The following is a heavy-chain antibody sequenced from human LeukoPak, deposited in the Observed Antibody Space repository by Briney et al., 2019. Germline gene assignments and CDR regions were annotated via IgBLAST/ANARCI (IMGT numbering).Heavy chain of an antibody. Sequence: GGSLRLSCAASGLTFSSYSMNWVRQAPGKGLEWVSSISSSSVYIYYADSVKGRFTISRDNSKNTLYLQMNSLIAEDTAVYYCAKTGFQWGYYFYYMDVWGKGTTVTVS. CDR1: GLTFSSYS. D-gene: IGHD1-14*01. CDR2: ISSSSVYI. CDR3: AKTGFQWGYYFYYMDV. V-gene: IGHV3-21*01. J-gene: IGHJ6*03.